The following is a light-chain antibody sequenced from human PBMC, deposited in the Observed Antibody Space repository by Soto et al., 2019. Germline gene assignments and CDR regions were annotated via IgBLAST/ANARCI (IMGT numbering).Light chain of an antibody. CDR1: QSVSISR. CDR3: QHSDRAPLS. CDR2: STS. Sequence: EIVLTQSPGTLSLSPGERATLSCRSSQSVSISRLARYQQKPGQATRLLIYSTSSRATGISDRFSGSGPGTDFTLTICSLEPEDFAMYFFQHSDRAPLSFGGGTKVEIK. J-gene: IGKJ4*02. V-gene: IGKV3-20*01.